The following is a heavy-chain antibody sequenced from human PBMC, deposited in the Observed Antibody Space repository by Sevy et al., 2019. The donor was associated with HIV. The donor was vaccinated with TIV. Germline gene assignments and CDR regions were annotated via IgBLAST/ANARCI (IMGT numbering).Heavy chain of an antibody. CDR3: ARDAARVIVPTAGFDS. CDR1: GFTFRSFS. J-gene: IGHJ5*01. Sequence: GGSLRLSCVASGFTFRSFSMHWVRQAPGKGLEWVAAIWYDGRTERYSNSVQGRFTIPGDNSKKTLYLQMNSLRDEDTAIYYCARDAARVIVPTAGFDSWGQGTLVTVSS. V-gene: IGHV3-33*01. CDR2: IWYDGRTE. D-gene: IGHD1-1*01.